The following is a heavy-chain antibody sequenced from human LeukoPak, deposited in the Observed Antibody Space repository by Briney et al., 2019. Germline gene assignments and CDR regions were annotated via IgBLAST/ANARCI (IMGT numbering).Heavy chain of an antibody. CDR2: ISSNGGST. Sequence: GGSLRLSCAASGFTFSSYAMHWVRQAPGKGLEYVSAISSNGGSTYYANSVKGRFTISRDNSKNTLYLQMGSLRAEDMAVYYCARNLYYDFWSGYCNGSWYYYYYMDVWGKGTTVTVSS. D-gene: IGHD3-3*01. J-gene: IGHJ6*03. CDR1: GFTFSSYA. CDR3: ARNLYYDFWSGYCNGSWYYYYYMDV. V-gene: IGHV3-64*01.